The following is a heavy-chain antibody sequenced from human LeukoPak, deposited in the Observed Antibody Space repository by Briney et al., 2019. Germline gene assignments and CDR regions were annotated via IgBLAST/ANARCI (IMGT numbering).Heavy chain of an antibody. V-gene: IGHV3-9*01. CDR1: GFTFDDYA. CDR3: AKDMGSIVGAPGS. Sequence: GRSLRLSCAPSGFTFDDYAMHWVRQAPGKGLEWVSGISWNSSSIGYADSVKGRFTISRDNAKNSLYLQMNSLSTEDTALYYCAKDMGSIVGAPGSWGQGTLVTASS. D-gene: IGHD1-26*01. J-gene: IGHJ5*02. CDR2: ISWNSSSI.